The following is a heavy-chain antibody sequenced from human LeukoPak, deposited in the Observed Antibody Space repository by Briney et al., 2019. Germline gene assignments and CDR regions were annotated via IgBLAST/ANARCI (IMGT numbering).Heavy chain of an antibody. CDR3: SRDRDTISTTDAGGDHFHY. CDR1: GYAFTNYY. CDR2: INPDSGGA. J-gene: IGHJ4*02. D-gene: IGHD1-1*01. Sequence: ASVKVSCKAPGYAFTNYYMHWVRQAPGQGLEWMGWINPDSGGANYAQQFQGRVTMTRDTSISTAYMELSGLRSDDTAVYYCSRDRDTISTTDAGGDHFHYWGQGTLVTVSS. V-gene: IGHV1-2*02.